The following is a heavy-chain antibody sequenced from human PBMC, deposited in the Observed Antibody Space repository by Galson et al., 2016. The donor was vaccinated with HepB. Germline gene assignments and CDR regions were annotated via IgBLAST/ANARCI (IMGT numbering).Heavy chain of an antibody. J-gene: IGHJ6*02. CDR3: ARGGCSSTSCPYYHHYGMDV. CDR2: IGTAGDT. V-gene: IGHV3-13*01. CDR1: GFTFSSYD. D-gene: IGHD2-2*01. Sequence: SLRLSCAASGFTFSSYDMHWVRQATGKGLEWVSAIGTAGDTYYPGSVKGRFTISRENAENSSDLQMNSLRAGDTAVYYCARGGCSSTSCPYYHHYGMDVWGQGTTVTVSS.